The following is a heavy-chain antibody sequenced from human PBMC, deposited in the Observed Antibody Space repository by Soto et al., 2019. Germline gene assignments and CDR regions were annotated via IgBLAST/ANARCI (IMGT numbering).Heavy chain of an antibody. CDR1: GDSFSGDS. J-gene: IGHJ4*02. D-gene: IGHD6-6*01. CDR3: ARGHLDGTSSHYFDS. V-gene: IGHV4-34*12. CDR2: IIHSGSA. Sequence: SETLSLTCAVHGDSFSGDSWSWIRQSPGKGLEWIGDIIHSGSATYNPTLNSRVTMSLGTSKNQLSLKLTSVTAADTTIYYCARGHLDGTSSHYFDSWGQGTPVTVSS.